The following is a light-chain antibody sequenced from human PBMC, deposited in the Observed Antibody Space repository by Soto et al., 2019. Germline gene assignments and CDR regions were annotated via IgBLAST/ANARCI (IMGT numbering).Light chain of an antibody. CDR1: QGISNY. CDR2: AAS. Sequence: DIRLTQSPSSLSASVGDRPTITCRVSQGISNYLAWYQQKPGKVPKLLIYAASTLQSGVPSRFSGSGSGTDFTLTISSLHPEDVATDYCQKYNSALTFGGGTKVDI. J-gene: IGKJ4*01. V-gene: IGKV1-27*01. CDR3: QKYNSALT.